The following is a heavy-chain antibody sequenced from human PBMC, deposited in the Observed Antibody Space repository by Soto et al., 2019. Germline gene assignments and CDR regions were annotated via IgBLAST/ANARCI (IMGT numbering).Heavy chain of an antibody. V-gene: IGHV3-15*07. CDR3: TTDPIVVVIKEYFQH. CDR1: GFTFSNAW. J-gene: IGHJ1*01. D-gene: IGHD3-22*01. CDR2: IKSKTDGGTT. Sequence: GGSLRLSCAASGFTFSNAWMNWVRQAPGKGLEWVGRIKSKTDGGTTDYAAPVKGRFTISRDDSKNTLYLQMNSLKTEDTAVYYCTTDPIVVVIKEYFQHWGQGTLVTVSS.